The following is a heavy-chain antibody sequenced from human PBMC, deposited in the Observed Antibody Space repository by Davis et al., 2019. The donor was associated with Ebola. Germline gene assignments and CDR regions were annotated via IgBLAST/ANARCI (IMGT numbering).Heavy chain of an antibody. Sequence: GESLKISCAASRFTFSTYAMSWVRQAPGKGLEWVSGISGSGDSTYYADSVKGRFTISRDNSKNTLYLQMSSLRAEDTAVYYCVKNVEMANWGQGTLVTVSS. CDR1: RFTFSTYA. D-gene: IGHD5-24*01. J-gene: IGHJ4*02. CDR3: VKNVEMAN. V-gene: IGHV3-23*01. CDR2: ISGSGDST.